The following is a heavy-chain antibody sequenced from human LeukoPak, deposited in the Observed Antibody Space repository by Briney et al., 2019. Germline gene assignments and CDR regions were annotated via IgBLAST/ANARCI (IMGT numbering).Heavy chain of an antibody. D-gene: IGHD3-22*01. J-gene: IGHJ5*02. Sequence: SETLSLTCAVYGGSFSGYYWSWIRQPPGKGLEWIGEINHSGSTNYNPSLKSRVTISVDTSKNQFSLKLSSVTAADTAMYYCARCYNYYDGSGYYRVDPWGQGTLVTVSS. CDR3: ARCYNYYDGSGYYRVDP. CDR2: INHSGST. V-gene: IGHV4-34*01. CDR1: GGSFSGYY.